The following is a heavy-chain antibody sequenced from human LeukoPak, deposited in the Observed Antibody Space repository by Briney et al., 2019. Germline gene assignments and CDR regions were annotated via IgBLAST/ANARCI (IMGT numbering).Heavy chain of an antibody. Sequence: SETLSLTCAVYGGSFSGYYWSWIRQPPGKGLEWIGEINHSGSTNYNPSLKSRVTISVDTSKNQFSLKLSSVTAADTAVYYCARRRITMVRGVIWFDPWGQGTLVTVPS. CDR1: GGSFSGYY. D-gene: IGHD3-10*01. V-gene: IGHV4-34*01. CDR2: INHSGST. J-gene: IGHJ5*02. CDR3: ARRRITMVRGVIWFDP.